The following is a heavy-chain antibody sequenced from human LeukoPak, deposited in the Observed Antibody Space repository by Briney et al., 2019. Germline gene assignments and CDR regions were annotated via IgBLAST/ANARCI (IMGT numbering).Heavy chain of an antibody. D-gene: IGHD4-11*01. V-gene: IGHV3-33*06. Sequence: PGGSLRLSCAASGFIFNHHAMHWVRQAPGKGLQWVAVIWSDKSNRFYADSVRGRFTISRDDSRKTVYLQMERLTAEDTAIYYCAKDAQRGFDYSNSLEYWGQGALVTVAS. CDR2: IWSDKSNR. J-gene: IGHJ4*02. CDR3: AKDAQRGFDYSNSLEY. CDR1: GFIFNHHA.